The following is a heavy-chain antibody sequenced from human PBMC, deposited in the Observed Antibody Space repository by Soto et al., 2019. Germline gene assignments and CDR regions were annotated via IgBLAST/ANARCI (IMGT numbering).Heavy chain of an antibody. CDR1: GFTFSSYG. V-gene: IGHV3-33*05. D-gene: IGHD2-15*01. CDR3: ARDFTVGAAYSGPYYYAMDV. Sequence: GGSLRLSCAASGFTFSSYGMHWVRRAPGKGLGWVALISYDGSKEYYADSVRGQFTISRDNSKNTLYLQMNFLRVEDTAVYYCARDFTVGAAYSGPYYYAMDVWGQGTTVTVSS. CDR2: ISYDGSKE. J-gene: IGHJ6*02.